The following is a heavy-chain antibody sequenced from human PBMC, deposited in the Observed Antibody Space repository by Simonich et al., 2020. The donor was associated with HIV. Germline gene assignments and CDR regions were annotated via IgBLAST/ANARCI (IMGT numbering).Heavy chain of an antibody. CDR2: ISGSGGST. CDR1: GFTFSSYA. CDR3: AKDRYYNFWSGYYDY. V-gene: IGHV3-23*01. D-gene: IGHD3-3*01. Sequence: EVQLLESGGGLVQPGGSLRLSCAASGFTFSSYAMSWVRQAPGKGRVWVPEISGSGGSTYYAEPVKGRFTIARDNSKNTLYLQMNSLRAEDTAVYYCAKDRYYNFWSGYYDYWGQGTLVTVSS. J-gene: IGHJ4*02.